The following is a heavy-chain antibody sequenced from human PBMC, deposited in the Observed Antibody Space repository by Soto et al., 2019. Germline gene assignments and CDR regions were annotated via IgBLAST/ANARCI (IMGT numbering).Heavy chain of an antibody. CDR2: ISAYNGNT. Sequence: QVQLVQSGAEVKKPGASVKVSCKASGYTFTSYGISWVRQAPGQGREWMGWISAYNGNTNYAQKLQGRVTMTTDTSTRTAYMEMRGLRSDDTSVYSCARDYGFGELFDPWGQGTLVTVSS. CDR1: GYTFTSYG. CDR3: ARDYGFGELFDP. D-gene: IGHD3-10*01. V-gene: IGHV1-18*01. J-gene: IGHJ5*02.